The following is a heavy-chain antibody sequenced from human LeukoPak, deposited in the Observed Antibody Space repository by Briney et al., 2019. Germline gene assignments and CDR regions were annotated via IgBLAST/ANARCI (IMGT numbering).Heavy chain of an antibody. V-gene: IGHV1-8*03. CDR2: MNPNSGNT. Sequence: VASVKVSCKASGYTFTSYDINWVRQATGQGLEWMGWMNPNSGNTGYAQKFQGRVTITRNTSISTAYMELSSLRSEDTAVYYCARGPPPVGLLSNYYYYYYMDVWGKGTTVTVSS. D-gene: IGHD2-2*01. J-gene: IGHJ6*03. CDR3: ARGPPPVGLLSNYYYYYYMDV. CDR1: GYTFTSYD.